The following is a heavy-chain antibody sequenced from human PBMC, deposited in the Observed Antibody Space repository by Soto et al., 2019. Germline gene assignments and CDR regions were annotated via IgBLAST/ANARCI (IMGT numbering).Heavy chain of an antibody. Sequence: HPGGSLRLSCAASGFTFSSYSMNWVRQAPGKGLEWVSAFSGRSGDTYYAASVKGRFTISGDNSKNTVILEMNNLRAEDTAVYYCARDSSAWPNYFDSWGQGIQVTVSS. CDR3: ARDSSAWPNYFDS. CDR2: FSGRSGDT. J-gene: IGHJ4*02. CDR1: GFTFSSYS. D-gene: IGHD6-19*01. V-gene: IGHV3-23*01.